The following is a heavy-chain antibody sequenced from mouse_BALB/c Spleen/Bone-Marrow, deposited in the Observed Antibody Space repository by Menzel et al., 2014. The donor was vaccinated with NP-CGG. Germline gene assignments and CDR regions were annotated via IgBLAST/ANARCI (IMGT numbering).Heavy chain of an antibody. D-gene: IGHD1-1*01. CDR1: GFTFSSFG. V-gene: IGHV5-17*02. CDR2: ISSGSSTI. Sequence: VQVVESGGGLVQPGGSRKLSCAASGFTFSSFGMHWVRQAPEKGLEWVAYISSGSSTIYYADTVMGRFTISRDNPKNTLFLQMTSLRSEDTAMYHCARSGSSSGYFDYWGQGTTLTVSS. CDR3: ARSGSSSGYFDY. J-gene: IGHJ2*01.